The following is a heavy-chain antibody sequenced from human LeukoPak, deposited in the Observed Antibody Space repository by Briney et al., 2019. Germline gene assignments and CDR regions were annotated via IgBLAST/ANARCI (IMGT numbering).Heavy chain of an antibody. V-gene: IGHV3-21*01. CDR3: ARFPAIVVVPADPGYFDY. J-gene: IGHJ4*02. D-gene: IGHD2-2*01. CDR2: ISGSSSFL. CDR1: GFTFSSYS. Sequence: PGGSLRLSCAASGFTFSSYSMNWVRQAPGKGLEWVSSISGSSSFLYYTDSVKGRFTISRDNAKDSLYLQMNSLRAEDTAVYYCARFPAIVVVPADPGYFDYWGQGTLVTVSS.